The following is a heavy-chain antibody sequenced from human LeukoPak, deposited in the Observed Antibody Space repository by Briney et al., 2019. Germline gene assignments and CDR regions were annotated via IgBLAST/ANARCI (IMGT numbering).Heavy chain of an antibody. CDR3: ARGRFGGYLLWDYYYYMDV. J-gene: IGHJ6*03. CDR2: INHSGSA. Sequence: PSETLSLTCAVYGGSFSGYYWSWIRQPPGKGLEWIGEINHSGSANYNPSLKSRVTISVDTSKNQFSLKLSSVTAADTAVYYCARGRFGGYLLWDYYYYMDVWGKGTTVTVSS. CDR1: GGSFSGYY. D-gene: IGHD3-16*01. V-gene: IGHV4-34*01.